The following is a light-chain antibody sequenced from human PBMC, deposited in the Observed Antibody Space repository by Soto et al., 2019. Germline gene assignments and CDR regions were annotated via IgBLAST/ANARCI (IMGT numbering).Light chain of an antibody. Sequence: IQVTQSPSAMSASVGDRVTITCRASQDISHYLAWFQQKPGKVPKRLIFAVSNLESEVQSSFRGSGSGTEFTLTITSLQPKDFATYYSLQHNSYPWTFGQGTKVEIK. J-gene: IGKJ1*01. CDR1: QDISHY. CDR3: LQHNSYPWT. V-gene: IGKV1-17*03. CDR2: AVS.